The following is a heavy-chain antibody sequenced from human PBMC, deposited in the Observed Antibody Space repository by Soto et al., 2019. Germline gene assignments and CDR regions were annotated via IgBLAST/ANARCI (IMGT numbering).Heavy chain of an antibody. CDR2: IYSSGST. Sequence: SETLSLTCTVSGDSVTSDSYYWTRIRQPPGKGLEWIGHIYSSGSTKYNPSLQSRVTISLDTSSNQFSLELTSVTAADTAIYYCARDIRGYSRAFDYWGQGTLVTVSS. CDR3: ARDIRGYSRAFDY. V-gene: IGHV4-61*01. CDR1: GDSVTSDSYY. D-gene: IGHD5-18*01. J-gene: IGHJ4*02.